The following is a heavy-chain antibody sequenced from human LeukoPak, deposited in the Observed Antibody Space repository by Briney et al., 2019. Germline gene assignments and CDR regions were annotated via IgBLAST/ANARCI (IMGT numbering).Heavy chain of an antibody. J-gene: IGHJ4*02. CDR2: IIPIFGTA. CDR1: GGTFSSYA. CDR3: AREGGGYNNRGFDY. D-gene: IGHD5-24*01. V-gene: IGHV1-69*13. Sequence: VASVKVSCKASGGTFSSYAISWVRQAPGQGLEWMGGIIPIFGTANYAQKFQGRVTITADESTSTAYMELSSLRSEDTAVYYCAREGGGYNNRGFDYWGQGTLVTVSS.